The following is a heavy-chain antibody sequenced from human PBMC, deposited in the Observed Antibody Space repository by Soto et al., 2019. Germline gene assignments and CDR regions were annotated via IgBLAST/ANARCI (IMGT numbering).Heavy chain of an antibody. CDR1: GHTSTNYG. CDR3: ARDPSYYGMDV. J-gene: IGHJ6*02. CDR2: INAGNGNT. V-gene: IGHV1-3*01. Sequence: GPSVKVSCKASGHTSTNYGISWVRQAPGQGLEWMGWINAGNGNTKYSQKFQGRVTITRDTSASTAYMELSSLRSEDTAVYYCARDPSYYGMDVWGQGTTVTVSS.